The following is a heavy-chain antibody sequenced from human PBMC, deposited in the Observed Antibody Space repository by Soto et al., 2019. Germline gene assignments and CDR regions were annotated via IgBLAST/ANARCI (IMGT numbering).Heavy chain of an antibody. CDR1: GFTFSSYA. CDR3: ASDGASSGYPAHCLDV. J-gene: IGHJ6*02. Sequence: GGSLRLSCAASGFTFSSYAMHWVRQAPGKGLEWVAVISYDGSNKYYADSVKGRFTISRDNSKNTLYLQMNSLRAEDTAVYYCASDGASSGYPAHCLDVWGPGTTVTVSS. V-gene: IGHV3-30-3*01. D-gene: IGHD3-22*01. CDR2: ISYDGSNK.